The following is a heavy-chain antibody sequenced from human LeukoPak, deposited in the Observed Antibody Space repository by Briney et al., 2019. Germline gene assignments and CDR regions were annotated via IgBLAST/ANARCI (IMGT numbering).Heavy chain of an antibody. D-gene: IGHD3-22*01. CDR3: AKGLDYDSSGSDY. CDR2: ISGSGGST. V-gene: IGHV3-23*01. J-gene: IGHJ4*02. CDR1: GFTFSSYA. Sequence: GGSLRLSCAASGFTFSSYAMSWVRQAPGKGLEWVSAISGSGGSTYYADSVKGRFTISRDNSKNTLYLQMNSLRAEDTAVYYCAKGLDYDSSGSDYWGQETLVTVSS.